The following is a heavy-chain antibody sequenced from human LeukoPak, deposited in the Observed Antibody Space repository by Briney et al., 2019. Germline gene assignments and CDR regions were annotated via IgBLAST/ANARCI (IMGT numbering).Heavy chain of an antibody. V-gene: IGHV3-33*01. Sequence: GGSLRLSCAASGFVFSYHGMHWVRQAPGKGLEWVAAIWSDGTNTNYADSVKGRFTISRDISKNTLYLQLNSLRAEDTAVYYCARDPARPFDIWGQGTMVTVSS. CDR1: GFVFSYHG. J-gene: IGHJ3*02. CDR2: IWSDGTNT. CDR3: ARDPARPFDI.